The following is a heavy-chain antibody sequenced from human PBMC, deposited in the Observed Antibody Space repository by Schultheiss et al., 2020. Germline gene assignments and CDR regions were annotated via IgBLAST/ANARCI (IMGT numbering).Heavy chain of an antibody. Sequence: LRLSCTVSGGSISSGDYYWSWIRQPPGKGLEWIGYIYYSGSTYYNPSLRSRVTISIDTSKSQFSLKLSSVTAADTAVYFCARGGYSIGSYLDGEYYYGMDVWGQGTTVTGYS. D-gene: IGHD3-22*01. CDR2: IYYSGST. CDR3: ARGGYSIGSYLDGEYYYGMDV. CDR1: GGSISSGDYY. J-gene: IGHJ6*02. V-gene: IGHV4-30-4*01.